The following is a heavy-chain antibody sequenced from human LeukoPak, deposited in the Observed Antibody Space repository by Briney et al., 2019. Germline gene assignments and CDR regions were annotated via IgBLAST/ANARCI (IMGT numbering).Heavy chain of an antibody. CDR1: GGSFSGYY. CDR2: IKHSGST. Sequence: SETQSLTCAVYGGSFSGYYWSWIRQPPGKGREWIGEIKHSGSTNYNPTLKSRVTISVDTSKNQFSLKPSSVTAADPAVYYCARIGRYYDSSGSPRPFDYWGQGTLVTVSS. CDR3: ARIGRYYDSSGSPRPFDY. V-gene: IGHV4-34*01. D-gene: IGHD3-22*01. J-gene: IGHJ4*02.